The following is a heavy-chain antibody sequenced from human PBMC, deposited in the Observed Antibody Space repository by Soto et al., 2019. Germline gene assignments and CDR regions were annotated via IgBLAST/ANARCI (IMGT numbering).Heavy chain of an antibody. Sequence: QVQLQESGPGLVKPSETLSLTCTVSGGSISRYYWSWIRQPPGQGLEWIGYIYYSGSTNYNPSLKSRVTISVDTSKNQFSLKLSSATAADTAVYYCARRYGGNLDYWGQGTLVTVSS. CDR1: GGSISRYY. D-gene: IGHD1-1*01. V-gene: IGHV4-59*08. CDR3: ARRYGGNLDY. J-gene: IGHJ4*02. CDR2: IYYSGST.